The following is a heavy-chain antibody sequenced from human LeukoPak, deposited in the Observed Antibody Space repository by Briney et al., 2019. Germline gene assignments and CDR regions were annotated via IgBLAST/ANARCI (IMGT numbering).Heavy chain of an antibody. V-gene: IGHV3-20*04. CDR1: GFTFDDYG. D-gene: IGHD3-10*01. CDR3: AKAATYFYGSVTYDWFES. J-gene: IGHJ5*01. CDR2: INWNGGST. Sequence: PGGSLRLSCAASGFTFDDYGMSWVRQAPGKGLEWVSGINWNGGSTGYADSVKGRFTISRDNAKNSLYLQMNSLRVDDTAIYYCAKAATYFYGSVTYDWFESWGQGTLVTVSS.